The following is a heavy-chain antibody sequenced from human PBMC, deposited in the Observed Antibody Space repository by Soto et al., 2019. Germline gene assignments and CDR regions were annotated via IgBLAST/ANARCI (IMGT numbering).Heavy chain of an antibody. V-gene: IGHV1-69*13. CDR1: GGTFSSYA. CDR3: ARDRVGQLLDYYYYGMDV. D-gene: IGHD6-6*01. CDR2: IIPIFGTA. J-gene: IGHJ6*02. Sequence: SVKVSCKASGGTFSSYAISWLRQAPGQGLEWMGGIIPIFGTANYAQKFQGRVTITADESTSTAYMELSSLRSEDTAVYYCARDRVGQLLDYYYYGMDVWGQGTTVTVSS.